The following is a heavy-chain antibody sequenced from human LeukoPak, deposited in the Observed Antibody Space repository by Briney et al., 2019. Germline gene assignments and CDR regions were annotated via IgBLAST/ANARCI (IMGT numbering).Heavy chain of an antibody. V-gene: IGHV3-7*03. D-gene: IGHD5-18*01. CDR1: GFTFSSYW. J-gene: IGHJ6*03. Sequence: QSGGSLRLPCAASGFTFSSYWMSWVRQAPGKGLEWVANIKQDGSEKYYVDSVKGRFTISRDNSKNSLYLQMNSLRAEDTALYYCAKSGSDGTSYYYYYMDVWGKGTTVTVSS. CDR2: IKQDGSEK. CDR3: AKSGSDGTSYYYYYMDV.